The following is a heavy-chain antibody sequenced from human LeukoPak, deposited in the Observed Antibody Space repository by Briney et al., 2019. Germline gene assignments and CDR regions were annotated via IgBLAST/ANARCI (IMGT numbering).Heavy chain of an antibody. CDR1: GYTLTELS. V-gene: IGHV1-24*01. D-gene: IGHD6-19*01. Sequence: ASVKVSCKVSGYTLTELSMHWVRQAPGKGLEWMGGFDPEDGETIHAQKFQGRVTMTEDTSTDTAYMELSSLRSEDTAVYYCATSGSGWYRVDYWGQGTLVTVSS. J-gene: IGHJ4*02. CDR2: FDPEDGET. CDR3: ATSGSGWYRVDY.